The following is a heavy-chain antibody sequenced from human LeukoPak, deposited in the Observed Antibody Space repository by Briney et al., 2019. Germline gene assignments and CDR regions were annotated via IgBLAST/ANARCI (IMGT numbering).Heavy chain of an antibody. D-gene: IGHD1-26*01. CDR2: ISGSGGST. CDR3: ARDSGSYFGGFDY. Sequence: PGGSLRLSCAASGFTFSSYSMSWVRQAPGKGLEWVSGISGSGGSTDYADSVKGRFTISRDNSKNTLHLQMDSLRAEDTAVYYCARDSGSYFGGFDYWGQGTLVTVSS. J-gene: IGHJ4*02. V-gene: IGHV3-23*01. CDR1: GFTFSSYS.